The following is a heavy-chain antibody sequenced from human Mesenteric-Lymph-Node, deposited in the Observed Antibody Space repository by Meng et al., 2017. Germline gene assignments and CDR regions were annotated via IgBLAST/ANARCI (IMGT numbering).Heavy chain of an antibody. CDR3: ARGGDYYDSSGYYYPFFDY. CDR2: INHSGST. Sequence: SETLSLTCAVYGGSFSGYYWSWIRQPPGKGLEWIGEINHSGSTNYNPSLKSRVTISVDTSKNQFSLKLSSVTAADTAVYYCARGGDYYDSSGYYYPFFDYWGQGTLVTVSS. J-gene: IGHJ4*02. V-gene: IGHV4-34*01. CDR1: GGSFSGYY. D-gene: IGHD3-22*01.